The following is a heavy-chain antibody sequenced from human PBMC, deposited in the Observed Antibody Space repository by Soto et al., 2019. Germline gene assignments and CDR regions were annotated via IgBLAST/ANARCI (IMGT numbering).Heavy chain of an antibody. D-gene: IGHD3-10*01. Sequence: SETLSLTCTVSGGSVCSISDYWSCFRQPPGKGLEWIGYIYYSGSADYNPSLGSRVTISLDTSKNQFSLKLSSVTTADTAVYYCSRGVGFGYYYYGFDVWGQGTTVTVSS. CDR1: GGSVCSISDY. J-gene: IGHJ6*02. CDR2: IYYSGSA. V-gene: IGHV4-61*01. CDR3: SRGVGFGYYYYGFDV.